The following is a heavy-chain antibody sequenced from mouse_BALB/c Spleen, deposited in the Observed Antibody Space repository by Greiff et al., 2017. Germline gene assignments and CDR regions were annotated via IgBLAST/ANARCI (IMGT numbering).Heavy chain of an antibody. Sequence: VQLQQSGPGLVKPSQSLSLTCTVTGYSITSDYAWNWIRQFPGNKLEWMGYISYSGSTSYNPSLKSRISITRDTSKNQFFLQLNSVTTEDTATYYCARSARATYYFDYWGQGTTLTVSS. J-gene: IGHJ2*01. D-gene: IGHD3-1*01. CDR3: ARSARATYYFDY. V-gene: IGHV3-2*02. CDR1: GYSITSDYA. CDR2: ISYSGST.